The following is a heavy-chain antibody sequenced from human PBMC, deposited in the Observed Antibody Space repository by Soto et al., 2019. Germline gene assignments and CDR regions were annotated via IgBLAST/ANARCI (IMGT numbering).Heavy chain of an antibody. D-gene: IGHD2-21*02. J-gene: IGHJ3*02. CDR3: AKDRGDWGYAFDI. CDR2: IGGSGVGT. CDR1: VFTFSIYA. Sequence: PGGSLGVSCASSVFTFSIYAMTWVRQAPGKGLEWVSGIGGSGVGTYYVDSVKGRFTISRDNSKNTLYLQMKTLTVDDTAVYYCAKDRGDWGYAFDIWGQGTMVTVSS. V-gene: IGHV3-23*01.